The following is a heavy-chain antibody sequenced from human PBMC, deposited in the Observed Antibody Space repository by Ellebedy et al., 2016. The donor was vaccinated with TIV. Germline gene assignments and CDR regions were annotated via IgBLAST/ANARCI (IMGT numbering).Heavy chain of an antibody. J-gene: IGHJ4*02. CDR2: IKQDGSEK. CDR3: AKDRDDSSGYFSQFDY. D-gene: IGHD3-22*01. CDR1: GFTFRNYW. V-gene: IGHV3-7*03. Sequence: GGSLRLXXAASGFTFRNYWMNWVRQAPGKGLEWVANIKQDGSEKKYVDSVKGRFTISRDNAKNSLYLQMNSLRAEDTALYYCAKDRDDSSGYFSQFDYWGQGTLVTVSS.